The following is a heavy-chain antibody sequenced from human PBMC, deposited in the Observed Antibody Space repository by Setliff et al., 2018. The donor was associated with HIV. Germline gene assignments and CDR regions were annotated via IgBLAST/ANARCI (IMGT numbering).Heavy chain of an antibody. CDR2: IGTAGDT. D-gene: IGHD6-13*01. V-gene: IGHV3-13*01. J-gene: IGHJ4*02. Sequence: LRLSCAASGFTFSSYDMHWVRQATGKGLEWVSAIGTAGDTYYPGSVKGRFTISRENAKNSLYLQMNSLRAGDTAVYYCARADGSSWYDYWGQGTLVTVSS. CDR3: ARADGSSWYDY. CDR1: GFTFSSYD.